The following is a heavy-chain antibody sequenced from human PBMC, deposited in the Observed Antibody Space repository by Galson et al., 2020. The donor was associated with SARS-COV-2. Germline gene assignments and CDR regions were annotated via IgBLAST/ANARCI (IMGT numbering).Heavy chain of an antibody. CDR2: IYYSGST. Sequence: SQTLSLTCTVSGGSISSGGYYWSWIRQHPGKGLEWIGYIYYSGSTYYNPSLKSRVTISVDTSKNQFSLKLSSVTVADTAVYYCARAKTLITMIVVVITYFDYWGQGTLVTVSS. CDR3: ARAKTLITMIVVVITYFDY. CDR1: GGSISSGGYY. V-gene: IGHV4-31*02. J-gene: IGHJ4*02. D-gene: IGHD3-22*01.